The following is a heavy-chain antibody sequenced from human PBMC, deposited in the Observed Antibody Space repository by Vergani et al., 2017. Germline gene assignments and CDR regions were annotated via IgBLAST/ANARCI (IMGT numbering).Heavy chain of an antibody. D-gene: IGHD1-26*01. CDR3: ARDSGSYSPINYYYGMDV. V-gene: IGHV4-34*01. CDR2: INHSGST. CDR1: GGSFSGYY. Sequence: QVQLQQWGAGLLKPSETLSLTCAVYGGSFSGYYWSWIRQPPGKGLEWIGEINHSGSTNYNPSLKSRVTISVDTSKNQFSLKLSSVTAADTAVYYCARDSGSYSPINYYYGMDVWGQGTLVTVSS. J-gene: IGHJ6*02.